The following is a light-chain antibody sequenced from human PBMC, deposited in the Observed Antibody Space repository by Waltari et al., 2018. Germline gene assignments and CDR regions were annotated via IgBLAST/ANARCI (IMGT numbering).Light chain of an antibody. Sequence: RASRGISDSLAWCQQRPGKAPKVLLHDASSLESGVPSRFSGSGSGTEFTLTISRLQPEDFATYYCRQYFDFPRTFGQGTRVDIK. CDR2: DAS. J-gene: IGKJ1*01. CDR1: RGISDS. CDR3: RQYFDFPRT. V-gene: IGKV1-NL1*01.